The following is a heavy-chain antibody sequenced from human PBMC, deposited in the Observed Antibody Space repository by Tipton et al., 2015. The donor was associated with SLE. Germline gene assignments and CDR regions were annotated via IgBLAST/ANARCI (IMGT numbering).Heavy chain of an antibody. J-gene: IGHJ4*02. CDR3: ARVRCGGNPDY. CDR2: IYHSGST. CDR1: GYSISSGYY. D-gene: IGHD4-23*01. Sequence: TLSLTCTVSGYSISSGYYWGWIRQPPGKGLEWIGSIYHSGSTYYNPSLKSRVTISVDTSKNQFSLKLSSVTAADTAVYYCARVRCGGNPDYWGQGTLVTVSS. V-gene: IGHV4-38-2*02.